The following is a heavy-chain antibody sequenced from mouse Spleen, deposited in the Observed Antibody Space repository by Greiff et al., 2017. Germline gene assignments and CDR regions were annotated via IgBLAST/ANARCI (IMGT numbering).Heavy chain of an antibody. D-gene: IGHD1-2*01. Sequence: QVQLQQSGPELVKPGASVKISCKASGYAFSSSWMNWVKQRPGKGLEWIGRIYPGDGDTNYNGKFKGKATLTADKSSSTAYMQLSSLTSEDSAVYFCARNYGPNYWYFDVWGAGTTVTVSS. CDR1: GYAFSSSW. CDR3: ARNYGPNYWYFDV. V-gene: IGHV1-82*01. J-gene: IGHJ1*01. CDR2: IYPGDGDT.